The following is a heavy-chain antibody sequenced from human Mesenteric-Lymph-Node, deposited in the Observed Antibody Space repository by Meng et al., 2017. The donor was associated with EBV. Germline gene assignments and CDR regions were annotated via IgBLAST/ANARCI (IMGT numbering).Heavy chain of an antibody. Sequence: HLTLSGPGLVKSSETLALTCSVPGCPLTSGHYWGWFLHPPGRGLAWMGTFYYKGDPTYNPSLKSRVTISAVASRNLFFLTLSSVTAADTAVYYCSRHGGRFYWPYVDWGPGTLVTVSS. CDR2: FYYKGDP. D-gene: IGHD3-9*01. V-gene: IGHV4-38-2*02. J-gene: IGHJ4*02. CDR3: SRHGGRFYWPYVD. CDR1: GCPLTSGHY.